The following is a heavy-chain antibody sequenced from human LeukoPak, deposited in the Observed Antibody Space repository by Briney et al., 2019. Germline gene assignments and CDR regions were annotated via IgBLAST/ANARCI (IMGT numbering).Heavy chain of an antibody. D-gene: IGHD3-22*01. CDR1: GGSISSSSYY. J-gene: IGHJ4*02. CDR2: IYYSGNT. CDR3: ARHSSRVIVVVNN. Sequence: SETLSLTCTVPGGSISSSSYYWGWIRQPPGKGLEWIGSIYYSGNTYYNPSLKSRVTISVDTSKNQFSLKLSSVTAADTAVYYCARHSSRVIVVVNNWGQGILVTVSS. V-gene: IGHV4-39*01.